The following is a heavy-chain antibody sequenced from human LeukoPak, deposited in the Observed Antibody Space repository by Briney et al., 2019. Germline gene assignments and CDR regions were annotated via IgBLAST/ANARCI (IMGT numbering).Heavy chain of an antibody. CDR3: ARDLDSSSWWNWFDP. J-gene: IGHJ5*02. CDR2: ILSDGSKE. D-gene: IGHD6-13*01. Sequence: GGSLRLSCAASGFTFSSYGMHWVRQAPGKGLEWVAVILSDGSKEFYTDSVKGRFTISRDNSKNTLYLQMNSLRAEDTAVYYCARDLDSSSWWNWFDPWGQGTLVTVSS. V-gene: IGHV3-33*01. CDR1: GFTFSSYG.